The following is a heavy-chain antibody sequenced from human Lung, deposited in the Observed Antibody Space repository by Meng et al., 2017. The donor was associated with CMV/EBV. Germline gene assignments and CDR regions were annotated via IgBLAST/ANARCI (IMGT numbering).Heavy chain of an antibody. D-gene: IGHD6-13*01. CDR1: GGSISSGSYY. CDR2: IYTSGST. V-gene: IGHV4-61*02. CDR3: ARVGYSSSWQVIDP. J-gene: IGHJ5*02. Sequence: QVQLQESGPGLVKPSXXLSLTCXVSGGSISSGSYYWSWIRQPAGKGLEWIGRIYTSGSTNYNPSLKSRVTISVDTSKNQFSLKLSSVTAADTAVYYCARVGYSSSWQVIDPWGQGTLVTVSS.